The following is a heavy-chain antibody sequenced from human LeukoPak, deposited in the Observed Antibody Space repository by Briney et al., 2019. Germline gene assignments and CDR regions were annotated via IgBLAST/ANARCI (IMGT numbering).Heavy chain of an antibody. J-gene: IGHJ4*02. Sequence: ASVKVSCKASGYTFTNYGISWVRQAPGQGLEWMGWITTYNGNTNYAQKFQGRVTMTSDTSTSTAYMELRSLRSDDTAVYYCARGSLGYYGSGSYDPPNAYDYWGQGTLVTVSS. CDR3: ARGSLGYYGSGSYDPPNAYDY. CDR2: ITTYNGNT. D-gene: IGHD3-10*01. V-gene: IGHV1-18*01. CDR1: GYTFTNYG.